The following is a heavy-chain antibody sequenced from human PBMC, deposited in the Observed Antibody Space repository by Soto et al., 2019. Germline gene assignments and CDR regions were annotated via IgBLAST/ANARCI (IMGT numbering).Heavy chain of an antibody. Sequence: TLSLTCAVYGESFNGYYWTWIRQAPGKGLEWIGEINDGGRTNYNPSLESRVTISVDTSKNQFSLKLGSMTAADTALYYCARGDYITTVGTIDYWGQGTQVTVSS. CDR3: ARGDYITTVGTIDY. D-gene: IGHD1-20*01. V-gene: IGHV4-34*01. J-gene: IGHJ4*02. CDR1: GESFNGYY. CDR2: INDGGRT.